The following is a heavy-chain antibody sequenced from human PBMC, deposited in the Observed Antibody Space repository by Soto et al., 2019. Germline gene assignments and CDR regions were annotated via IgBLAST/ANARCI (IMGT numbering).Heavy chain of an antibody. CDR1: GFTFSGSS. V-gene: IGHV3-73*01. J-gene: IGHJ4*02. CDR3: TRGMWSGYDLGFDY. Sequence: EVQLVESGGGLVQPGGSLKLSCAASGFTFSGSSMHWVRQASGKGLEWVGRIRSKANSYATAYAASVKGRFTISRDDSKNMAYLQMNSLKTEDTAVYYCTRGMWSGYDLGFDYWGQGTLVTVSS. D-gene: IGHD5-12*01. CDR2: IRSKANSYAT.